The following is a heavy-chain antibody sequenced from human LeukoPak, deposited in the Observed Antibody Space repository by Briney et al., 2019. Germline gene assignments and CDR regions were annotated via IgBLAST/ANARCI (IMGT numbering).Heavy chain of an antibody. CDR2: IIPIFGTA. J-gene: IGHJ4*02. Sequence: ASVKVSCKASGGTFSSYAISWVRQPPGQGLEWMGGIIPIFGTANYAQKFQGRVTITADKSTSTAYMELSSLRSDDTGVYYCARLESTVYSCFDYWGQGTLVTVSS. D-gene: IGHD4-11*01. CDR3: ARLESTVYSCFDY. CDR1: GGTFSSYA. V-gene: IGHV1-69*06.